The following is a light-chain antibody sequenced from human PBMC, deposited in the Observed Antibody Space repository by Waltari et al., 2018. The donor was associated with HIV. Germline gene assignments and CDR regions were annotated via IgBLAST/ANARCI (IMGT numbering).Light chain of an antibody. J-gene: IGLJ3*02. V-gene: IGLV3-27*01. CDR2: KDS. CDR3: YSAADNNLRV. Sequence: SSELTQPSSVSVSPGQTARIPCSGAVLANKYARWFQQKPGQAPVLVIYKDSKRPSGIPERFSGSSSGTTVTLTISGAQVEDEADYYCYSAADNNLRVFGGGTKLTVL. CDR1: VLANKY.